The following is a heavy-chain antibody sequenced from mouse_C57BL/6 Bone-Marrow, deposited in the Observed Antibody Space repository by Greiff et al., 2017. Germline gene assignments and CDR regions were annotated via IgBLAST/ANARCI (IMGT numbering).Heavy chain of an antibody. V-gene: IGHV1-55*01. CDR3: ARGTTVGDRFAY. J-gene: IGHJ3*01. CDR2: IYPGSGST. Sequence: QVQLQQPGAELVKPGASVKMSCKASGYTFTSYWITWVKQRPGQGLEWIGDIYPGSGSTNYNEKFKSKATLTVDTSSSTAYMQLSSLTSEDSAVYYCARGTTVGDRFAYWGQGTMVTVSA. D-gene: IGHD1-1*01. CDR1: GYTFTSYW.